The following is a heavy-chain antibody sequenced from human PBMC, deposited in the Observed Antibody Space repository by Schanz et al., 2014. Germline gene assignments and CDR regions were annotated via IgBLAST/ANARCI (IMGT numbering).Heavy chain of an antibody. CDR2: ISDYNADT. CDR3: AGAPYSSSWYGGSEYFQH. V-gene: IGHV1-18*04. Sequence: QVQLVQSGAEVKKPGASVKVSCKASGYTFTSYGISWVRQAPGQGPEWMGWISDYNADTKYAQKVQGRVTMTTDTSTSTAYLELRSLRSDYTAVYYCAGAPYSSSWYGGSEYFQHWGQGTLVTVSS. D-gene: IGHD6-13*01. CDR1: GYTFTSYG. J-gene: IGHJ1*01.